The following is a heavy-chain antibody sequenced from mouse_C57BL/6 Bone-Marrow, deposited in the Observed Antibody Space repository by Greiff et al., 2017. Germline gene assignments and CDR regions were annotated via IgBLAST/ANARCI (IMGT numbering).Heavy chain of an antibody. CDR3: AYSNYEMDY. J-gene: IGHJ4*01. CDR2: IYPRSGNT. Sequence: QVQLQQSGAELARPGASVKLSCKASGYTFTSYGISWVKQRTGQGLEWIGEIYPRSGNTYYNEKFKGKATLTADKSSSTAYMELRSLTSEDSAVYFCAYSNYEMDYWGQGTSVTVSS. D-gene: IGHD2-5*01. CDR1: GYTFTSYG. V-gene: IGHV1-81*01.